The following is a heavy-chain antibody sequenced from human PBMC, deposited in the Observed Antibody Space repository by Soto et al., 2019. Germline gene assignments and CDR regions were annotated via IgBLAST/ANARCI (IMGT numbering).Heavy chain of an antibody. D-gene: IGHD6-19*01. J-gene: IGHJ3*02. CDR3: AKDFNQQWPYTDAFDI. CDR1: GFTFSSYA. V-gene: IGHV3-23*01. CDR2: ISGSGGST. Sequence: LLESGGDLVQPGGSLRLSCAASGFTFSSYAMSWVRQAPGKGLEWVSAISGSGGSTYYADSVKGRFTISRDNSKNTLYLQMNSLRAEDTAVYYCAKDFNQQWPYTDAFDIWGQGTMVTVSS.